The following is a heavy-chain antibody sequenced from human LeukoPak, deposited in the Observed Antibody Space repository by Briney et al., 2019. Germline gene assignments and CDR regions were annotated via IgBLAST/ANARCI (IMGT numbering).Heavy chain of an antibody. D-gene: IGHD3-22*01. J-gene: IGHJ3*02. CDR1: GYTFTGYY. V-gene: IGHV1-69*04. Sequence: ASVKVSCKASGYTFTGYYMHWVRQAPGQGLEWMGRIIPILPIADYAQKFQGRVTITADKSTSTAFMELRSLRSEDTALYYCARAHSSGSRSAFDIWGQGTMVTVSS. CDR2: IIPILPIA. CDR3: ARAHSSGSRSAFDI.